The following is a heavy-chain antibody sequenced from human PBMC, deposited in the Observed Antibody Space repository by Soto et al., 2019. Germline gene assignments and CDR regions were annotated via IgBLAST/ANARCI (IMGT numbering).Heavy chain of an antibody. V-gene: IGHV3-23*01. D-gene: IGHD2-8*02. CDR2: ILVAGSQ. J-gene: IGHJ3*02. CDR1: GFICSSYD. CDR3: AKATATGGGAFEI. Sequence: EVQMLESGGGLAQPGGSLRLSCAVSGFICSSYDMSWVRQAQGKGLAWVSTILVAGSQHYEDSVQGRFTISRDTSKNTVFLYMNSLTAGDTAVYYCAKATATGGGAFEIYGQGTMVTVSS.